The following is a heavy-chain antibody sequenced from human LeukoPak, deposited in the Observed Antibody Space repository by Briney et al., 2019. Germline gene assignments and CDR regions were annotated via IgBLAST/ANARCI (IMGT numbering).Heavy chain of an antibody. CDR3: ARLEYDSSGYYYAWFDP. CDR1: GNTFTSYG. J-gene: IGHJ5*02. D-gene: IGHD3-22*01. CDR2: ISAYNGNT. Sequence: ASVKVSCKASGNTFTSYGISWVRQAPGQGLEWMGWISAYNGNTNYAQKLQGRVTMTTDTSTSTAYMELRSLRSDDTAVYYCARLEYDSSGYYYAWFDPWGQGTLVTVSS. V-gene: IGHV1-18*01.